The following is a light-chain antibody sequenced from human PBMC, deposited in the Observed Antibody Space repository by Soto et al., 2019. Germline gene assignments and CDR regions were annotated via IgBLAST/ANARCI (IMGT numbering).Light chain of an antibody. CDR3: AVWDDGLDACV. CDR2: SSN. Sequence: QSVLTQSPSASGTPGQRVTMSCSGSRSNIGSNYVSWYQQLPGTVPKLLIYSSNERPSGVPDRFSGSKSGTSASLAISRLQSEDEADYYCAVWDDGLDACVFGGGTKLTVL. V-gene: IGLV1-44*01. CDR1: RSNIGSNY. J-gene: IGLJ3*02.